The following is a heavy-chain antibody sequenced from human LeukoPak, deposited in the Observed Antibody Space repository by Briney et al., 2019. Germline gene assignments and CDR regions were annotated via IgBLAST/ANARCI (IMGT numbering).Heavy chain of an antibody. D-gene: IGHD5-18*01. CDR3: ASVDTAMATDY. J-gene: IGHJ4*02. CDR2: IIPIFGTA. CDR1: GGTFSSYA. Sequence: EASVKVSCKASGGTFSSYAISWVRQAPGQGLEWMGGIIPIFGTANYAQKFQGRVTITADESTSTAYMELSSLRSEGTAVYYCASVDTAMATDYWGQGTLVTVSS. V-gene: IGHV1-69*13.